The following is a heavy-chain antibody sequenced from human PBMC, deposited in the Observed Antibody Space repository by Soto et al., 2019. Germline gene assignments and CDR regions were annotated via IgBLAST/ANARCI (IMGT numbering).Heavy chain of an antibody. V-gene: IGHV4-39*01. CDR2: VYYNGFT. CDR3: ARQDDFWSGSNWFDP. Sequence: SETLSLTCPVSGGSISSTNYYWGWIRQPPGKGLEWIGNVYYNGFTYYKPSLKSRVTISVDTSKNHFSLKLTSVTAADTAVYYCARQDDFWSGSNWFDPWGQGTLVTVSS. J-gene: IGHJ5*02. D-gene: IGHD3-3*01. CDR1: GGSISSTNYY.